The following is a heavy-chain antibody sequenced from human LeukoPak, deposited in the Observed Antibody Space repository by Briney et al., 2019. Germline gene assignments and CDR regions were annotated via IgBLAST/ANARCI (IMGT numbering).Heavy chain of an antibody. CDR2: IKADGSEK. J-gene: IGHJ4*02. CDR3: ARDPCCYSSSWGPYFDY. Sequence: GGSLRHSCAASGFTFSNYWISWVRQAPEKGLEWVANIKADGSEKQYVDSVKGRFTISRDNAKNSLYLQMNSLRAEDTAVYYCARDPCCYSSSWGPYFDYWGQGTLVTVSS. V-gene: IGHV3-7*01. CDR1: GFTFSNYW. D-gene: IGHD2-2*01.